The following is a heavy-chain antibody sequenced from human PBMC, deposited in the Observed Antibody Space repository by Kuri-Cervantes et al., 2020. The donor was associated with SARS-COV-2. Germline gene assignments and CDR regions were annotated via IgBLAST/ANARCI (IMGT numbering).Heavy chain of an antibody. Sequence: SETLSLTCTVSGGSISSGGYSWSWIRQPPGKGLEWIGYIYHSGSTYYNPSLKSRVTISVDRSKNQFSLKLSSVTAADTAVYYCASPNWNYVAFDIWGQGTMVTVSS. CDR2: IYHSGST. D-gene: IGHD1-7*01. J-gene: IGHJ3*02. V-gene: IGHV4-30-2*01. CDR1: GGSISSGGYS. CDR3: ASPNWNYVAFDI.